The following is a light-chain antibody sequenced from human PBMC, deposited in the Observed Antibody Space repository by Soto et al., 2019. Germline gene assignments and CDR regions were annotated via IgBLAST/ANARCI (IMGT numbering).Light chain of an antibody. CDR2: GAS. CDR3: QQYYSWPIT. CDR1: QSVTTN. V-gene: IGKV3-15*01. J-gene: IGKJ5*01. Sequence: EKVMTQSPATLSVSPGESVTLSCRASQSVTTNLAWYQQKPGQAPRLLIYGASTGATDIPARFSGGGSGTEFTLTISSLQSEDSAVYYCQQYYSWPITFGQGTRLEIK.